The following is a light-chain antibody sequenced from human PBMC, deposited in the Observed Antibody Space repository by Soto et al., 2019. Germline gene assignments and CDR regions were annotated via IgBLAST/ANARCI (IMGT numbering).Light chain of an antibody. CDR1: SSNIGGNS. J-gene: IGLJ1*01. Sequence: QSVMTQPPSVSAAPGQKVTISCSGCSSNIGGNSVSWYQQLPGTAPKLLIYDDNKRPSGIPDRFSGSKSGTSATLGITGFQTGDEADYYCGSWDSSLRAYVFGTGTKRTVL. V-gene: IGLV1-51*01. CDR3: GSWDSSLRAYV. CDR2: DDN.